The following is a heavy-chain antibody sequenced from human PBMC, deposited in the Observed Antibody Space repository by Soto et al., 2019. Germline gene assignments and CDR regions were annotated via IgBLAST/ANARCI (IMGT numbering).Heavy chain of an antibody. V-gene: IGHV2-70*04. Sequence: SGPTLVNPTQTLTLTCTFSGFSLSTSGMRVSWIRQPPGKALEWLARIDWDDDKFYSTSLKTRLTISKDTSKNQVVLTMTNMDPVDTATYYCAWTIGDSSGYYLHYFDYWGQGTLVTVSS. J-gene: IGHJ4*02. D-gene: IGHD3-22*01. CDR3: AWTIGDSSGYYLHYFDY. CDR1: GFSLSTSGMR. CDR2: IDWDDDK.